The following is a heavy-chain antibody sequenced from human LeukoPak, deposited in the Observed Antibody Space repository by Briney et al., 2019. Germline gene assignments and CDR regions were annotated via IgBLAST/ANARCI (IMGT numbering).Heavy chain of an antibody. D-gene: IGHD6-6*01. CDR2: INPNSGGT. Sequence: ASVKVSCKASGYTFTSYGISWVRQAPGQGLEWMGWINPNSGGTNYAQKLQGRVTMTTDTSTSTAYMELRSLRSDDTAVYYCAGSDSGSSSALDYWGQGTLVTVSS. V-gene: IGHV1-18*01. J-gene: IGHJ4*02. CDR1: GYTFTSYG. CDR3: AGSDSGSSSALDY.